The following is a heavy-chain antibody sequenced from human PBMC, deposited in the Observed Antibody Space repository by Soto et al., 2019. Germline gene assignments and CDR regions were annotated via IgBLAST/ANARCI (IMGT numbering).Heavy chain of an antibody. J-gene: IGHJ3*02. CDR2: IYPGDSDT. CDR1: GYSFTSYW. V-gene: IGHV5-51*01. CDR3: ARHLDMGDAFDI. D-gene: IGHD3-3*01. Sequence: PVESVTISCKVSGYSFTSYWIVWVLQMPGKGLEWMGIIYPGDSDTRYSPSFQGQVTISADKSISTAYLQWSSLKASDTAMYYCARHLDMGDAFDIWGQGTMVTVSS.